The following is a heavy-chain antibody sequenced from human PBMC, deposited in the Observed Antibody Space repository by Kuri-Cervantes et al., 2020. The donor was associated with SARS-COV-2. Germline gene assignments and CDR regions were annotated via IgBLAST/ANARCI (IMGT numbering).Heavy chain of an antibody. CDR2: ISGSGGST. J-gene: IGHJ4*02. D-gene: IGHD6-19*01. Sequence: GESLKISCAASGFTFSSYAMSWVRQAPGKGLEWVSAISGSGGSTYYADSVKGRFTISRDNSKNTLYLQMNSLRAEDTAVYYCAKDVIIGGQWLVGGFDYWGQGTLVTVSS. V-gene: IGHV3-23*01. CDR3: AKDVIIGGQWLVGGFDY. CDR1: GFTFSSYA.